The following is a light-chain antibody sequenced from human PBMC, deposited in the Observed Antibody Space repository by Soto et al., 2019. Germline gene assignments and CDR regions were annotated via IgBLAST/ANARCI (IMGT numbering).Light chain of an antibody. CDR2: GAS. Sequence: EIVKTKSPATRSVCPGERATLSCRASQSVSSNLAWYQQKPGQAPRLLIYGASTRATGIPARFSGSGSGTEFTLTISSLQSEDFAVYSCQQYNNWPPIPFGQGTRLEIK. J-gene: IGKJ5*01. CDR1: QSVSSN. CDR3: QQYNNWPPIP. V-gene: IGKV3-15*01.